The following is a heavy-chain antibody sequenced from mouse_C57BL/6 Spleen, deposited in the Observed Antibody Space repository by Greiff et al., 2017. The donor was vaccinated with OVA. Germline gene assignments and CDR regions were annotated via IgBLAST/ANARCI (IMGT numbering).Heavy chain of an antibody. CDR2: IHPSDSDT. CDR1: GYTFTSYW. Sequence: QVQLQQPGAELVKPGASVKVSCKASGYTFTSYWMHWVKQRPGQGLEWIGRIHPSDSDTNYNQKFKGKATLTVDKSSSTAYMQLSSLTSEDSAVYYCAIELPSLGCAYWGQGTLVTVSA. CDR3: AIELPSLGCAY. J-gene: IGHJ3*01. V-gene: IGHV1-74*01.